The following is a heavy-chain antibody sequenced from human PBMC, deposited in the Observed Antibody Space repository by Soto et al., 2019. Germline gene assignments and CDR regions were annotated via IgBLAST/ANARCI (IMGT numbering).Heavy chain of an antibody. CDR1: GGSISSSSYY. CDR2: IYYSGST. CDR3: GRHKRHEADY. Sequence: QLQLQESGPGLVKPSETLSLTCTVSGGSISSSSYYWGWIRQPPGKGLEWIGSIYYSGSTYYNPSLKSGAKISVDTSKKHFYVKLSSVTAADTAVYYCGRHKRHEADYWGQRTLVTVSS. J-gene: IGHJ4*02. V-gene: IGHV4-39*01.